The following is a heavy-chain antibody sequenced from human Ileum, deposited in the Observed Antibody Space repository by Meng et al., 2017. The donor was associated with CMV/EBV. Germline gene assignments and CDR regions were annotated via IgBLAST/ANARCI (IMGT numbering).Heavy chain of an antibody. J-gene: IGHJ6*02. CDR2: IKQDGGEK. CDR3: ARDRDHVPQDGYYDMDV. CDR1: GSTFSNYW. D-gene: IGHD3-10*02. Sequence: GGSLRPSCAASGSTFSNYWMTWVRQAPGKGPEWVANIKQDGGEKYFVDSVKGRFTISRDNAKNSLYLQMSSLRAEDTAVYYCARDRDHVPQDGYYDMDVWGQGTTVTVSS. V-gene: IGHV3-7*01.